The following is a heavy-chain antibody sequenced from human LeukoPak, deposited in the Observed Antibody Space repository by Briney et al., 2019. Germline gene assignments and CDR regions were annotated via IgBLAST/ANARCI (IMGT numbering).Heavy chain of an antibody. CDR3: ARDRWNYDILTGYYPTPAFDY. D-gene: IGHD3-9*01. J-gene: IGHJ4*02. Sequence: ASVKVSCTASGYTFTGYYMHWVRQAPGQGLEWMGIINPSGGSTSYAQKFQGRVTITADESTSTAYMELSSLRSENTAVYYCARDRWNYDILTGYYPTPAFDYWGQGTLVTVSS. CDR2: INPSGGST. V-gene: IGHV1-46*01. CDR1: GYTFTGYY.